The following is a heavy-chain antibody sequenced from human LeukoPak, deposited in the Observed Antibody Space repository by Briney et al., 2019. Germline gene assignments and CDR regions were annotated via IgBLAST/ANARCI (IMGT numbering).Heavy chain of an antibody. CDR1: GYSLSDLS. D-gene: IGHD6-19*01. CDR2: FDSENNKM. Sequence: GASGKLSRKISGYSLSDLSIHWGREPPGEGHEWMGGFDSENNKMVYSQKFQGRVTMTEDTSADTAYMELTSLRSEDTAVYFCATDRVYRSSGRSWGFFDYWGQGTLVIVSS. J-gene: IGHJ4*02. V-gene: IGHV1-24*01. CDR3: ATDRVYRSSGRSWGFFDY.